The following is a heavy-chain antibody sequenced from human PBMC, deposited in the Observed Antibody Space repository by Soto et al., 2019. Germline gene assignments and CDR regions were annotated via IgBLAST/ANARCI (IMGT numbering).Heavy chain of an antibody. CDR1: GFTFSSYS. D-gene: IGHD3-10*01. J-gene: IGHJ6*03. CDR3: ARDTGSGSYWVGYYYYYMDV. V-gene: IGHV3-21*01. Sequence: GGSLSLSCAASGFTFSSYSMNWVRQAPGKGLEWVSSISSSSSYIYYADSVKGRFTISRDNAKNSLYLQMNSLRAEDTAVYYCARDTGSGSYWVGYYYYYMDVWGKGTTVTVSS. CDR2: ISSSSSYI.